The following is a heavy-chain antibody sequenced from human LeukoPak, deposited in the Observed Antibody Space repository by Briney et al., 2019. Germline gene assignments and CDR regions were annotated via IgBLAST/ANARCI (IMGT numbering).Heavy chain of an antibody. Sequence: SETLSLTCTVSGGSISSYYWSWIRRPPGKGLEWIGYIYYSGSTNYNPSLKSRVTISVDTSKNQFSLKLSSVTAADTAVYYCARDGDSEGATGFDPWGQGTLVTVSS. V-gene: IGHV4-59*01. J-gene: IGHJ5*02. CDR2: IYYSGST. D-gene: IGHD1-26*01. CDR1: GGSISSYY. CDR3: ARDGDSEGATGFDP.